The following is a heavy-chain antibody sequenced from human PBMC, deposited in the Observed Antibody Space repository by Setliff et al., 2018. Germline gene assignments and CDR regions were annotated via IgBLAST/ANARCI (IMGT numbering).Heavy chain of an antibody. V-gene: IGHV4-34*01. Sequence: SETLSLTCAVYGGSFSGYYWSWLRQPPGKGLEWIGEINHSGSTNYNPSLKSRVTISVDTSKNQFSLRPNSATAADTAVYYCARLRGAFDYWGQGTLVTVSS. J-gene: IGHJ4*02. CDR2: INHSGST. CDR1: GGSFSGYY. CDR3: ARLRGAFDY. D-gene: IGHD3-16*01.